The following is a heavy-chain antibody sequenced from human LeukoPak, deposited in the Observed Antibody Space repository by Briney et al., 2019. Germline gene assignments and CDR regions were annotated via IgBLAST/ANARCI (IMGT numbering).Heavy chain of an antibody. CDR3: ARHGTSGIYRRPFDI. J-gene: IGHJ3*02. CDR1: GGSMSSYY. Sequence: SETLSLTCTVSGGSMSSYYWSWIRQPPGKGLEWIGYIYDSGSPNYNPSLKSRVTISVDTSNNQFSLKLNSVTAADTAVCYCARHGTSGIYRRPFDIWGQGTMVTVSS. D-gene: IGHD1-26*01. CDR2: IYDSGSP. V-gene: IGHV4-59*08.